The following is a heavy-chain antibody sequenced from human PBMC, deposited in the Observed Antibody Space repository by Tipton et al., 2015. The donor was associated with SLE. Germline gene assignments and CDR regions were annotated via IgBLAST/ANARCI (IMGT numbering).Heavy chain of an antibody. D-gene: IGHD2-8*01. CDR1: GGSISTSY. Sequence: GLVKPSETLSLTCSVSGGSISTSYWSWIRQPPGGGMEGLGFIYSRGSSSYNPSLESRVTFSLDTSRNQFSLQLTSLTAADTAVYFCAILVSGRCTTNACFLHWYFCLWCRGTLVTVSS. J-gene: IGHJ2*01. V-gene: IGHV4-59*08. CDR2: IYSRGSS. CDR3: AILVSGRCTTNACFLHWYFCL.